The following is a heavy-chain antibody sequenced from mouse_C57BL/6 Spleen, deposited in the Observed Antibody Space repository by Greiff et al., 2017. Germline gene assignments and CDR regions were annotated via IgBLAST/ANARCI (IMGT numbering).Heavy chain of an antibody. CDR2: IYPGSGST. CDR3: ARWGFITTYFDY. CDR1: GYTFTSYW. Sequence: VQLQQSGAELVKPGASVKMSCKASGYTFTSYWITWVKQRPGQGLEWIGDIYPGSGSTNYNEKFKSKATLTVDTSSSTAYMQLSSLTSEDSAVYYCARWGFITTYFDYWGQGTTLTVSS. D-gene: IGHD1-1*01. V-gene: IGHV1-55*01. J-gene: IGHJ2*01.